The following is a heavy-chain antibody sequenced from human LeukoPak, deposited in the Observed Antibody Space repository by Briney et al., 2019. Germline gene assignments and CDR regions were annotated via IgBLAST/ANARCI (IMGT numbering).Heavy chain of an antibody. Sequence: GRSLRLSCAASGFTFSSYAMHWVRQAPGKGLEWVAAISYDGSNKYYAESVKGRFTISRDNSKNTLYLQMNSLRAGDTAVYYCAKEGSGWYPIDYFDYWGQGTLVTVSS. V-gene: IGHV3-30*18. CDR2: ISYDGSNK. J-gene: IGHJ4*02. D-gene: IGHD6-19*01. CDR1: GFTFSSYA. CDR3: AKEGSGWYPIDYFDY.